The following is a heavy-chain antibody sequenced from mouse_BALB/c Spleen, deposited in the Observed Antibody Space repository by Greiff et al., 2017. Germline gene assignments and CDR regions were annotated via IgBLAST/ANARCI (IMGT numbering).Heavy chain of an antibody. V-gene: IGHV3-2*02. Sequence: EVKLQESGPGLVKPSQSLSLTCTVTGYSITSDYAWNWIRQFPGNKLEWVGYISYSGSTSYNPSLKSRISITRDTSKNQFFLQLNSVTTEDTATYYCARSGGYDGFAYWGQGTLVTVSA. J-gene: IGHJ3*01. CDR3: ARSGGYDGFAY. D-gene: IGHD2-2*01. CDR1: GYSITSDYA. CDR2: ISYSGST.